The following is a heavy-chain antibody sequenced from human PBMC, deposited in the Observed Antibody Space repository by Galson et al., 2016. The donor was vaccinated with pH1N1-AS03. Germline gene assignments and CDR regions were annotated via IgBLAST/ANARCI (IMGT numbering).Heavy chain of an antibody. J-gene: IGHJ4*02. V-gene: IGHV5-10-1*01. CDR2: IDPRDSET. CDR3: ARGYSGFGFVY. Sequence: QSGAEVKKAGESLTISCKGFGDRFTTYWIIWVRQMPGKGLEWMGRIDPRDSETNYSPSFRGHVTISADKSINTAYLQWSSLKSSDTAIYYCARGYSGFGFVYWGQGTLVTVSS. D-gene: IGHD5-12*01. CDR1: GDRFTTYW.